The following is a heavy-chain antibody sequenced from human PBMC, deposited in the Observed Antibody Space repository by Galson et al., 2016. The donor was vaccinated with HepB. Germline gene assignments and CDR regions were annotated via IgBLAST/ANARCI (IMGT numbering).Heavy chain of an antibody. J-gene: IGHJ6*02. CDR1: GYSFTSYW. CDR2: IYPGVSDT. D-gene: IGHD3-10*01. CDR3: ARAYGSGSYNYYYYGMDV. V-gene: IGHV5-51*01. Sequence: QSGAEVKKPGESLKISCTGSGYSFTSYWIGWVRQMPGKGLEWMGIIYPGVSDTRYSPSFQGQVTISAGKSISTAYLQWSSLKASDTAMYYCARAYGSGSYNYYYYGMDVWGQGTTATVSS.